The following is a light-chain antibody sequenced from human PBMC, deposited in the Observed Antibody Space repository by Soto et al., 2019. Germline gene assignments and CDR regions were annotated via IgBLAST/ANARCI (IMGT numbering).Light chain of an antibody. CDR1: QDIRND. CDR3: QQYGSSRWT. CDR2: TAS. Sequence: AIQMTQSPSSLSASVGDRVTITCRASQDIRNDLGWFQQKPGKAPKLLINTASTLQSGVSSRFSGSGSGTDFTLTISRLEPEDFAVYYCQQYGSSRWTFGQGTKVDIK. V-gene: IGKV1-6*01. J-gene: IGKJ1*01.